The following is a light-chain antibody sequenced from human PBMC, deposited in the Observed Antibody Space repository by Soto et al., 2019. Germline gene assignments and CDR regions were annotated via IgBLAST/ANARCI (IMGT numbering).Light chain of an antibody. CDR2: KAS. CDR1: QSISSW. Sequence: DIPMTQSPSTLSASVGDRVTITCRASQSISSWLAWYQQKPGKAPKLLIYKASSLESGGPSRFSGSGSGTDCTLTIIILHPDDFASYYCHQYNSYPITFVLWTRLEIK. V-gene: IGKV1-5*03. J-gene: IGKJ5*01. CDR3: HQYNSYPIT.